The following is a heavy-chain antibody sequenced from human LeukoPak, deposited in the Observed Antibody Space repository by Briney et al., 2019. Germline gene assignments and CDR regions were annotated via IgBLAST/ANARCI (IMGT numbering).Heavy chain of an antibody. Sequence: PGGSLRLSCEASGFTFSNYAMHWVRQAPGKGLEWVAVIWYDGSNDYYGNSVKGRFTISRDNSKNTLYLQMNSLRAEDTAVYYCAKDLDRRNGLLLYFDYWGQGTLVTVSS. J-gene: IGHJ4*02. V-gene: IGHV3-33*06. CDR2: IWYDGSND. D-gene: IGHD2-15*01. CDR3: AKDLDRRNGLLLYFDY. CDR1: GFTFSNYA.